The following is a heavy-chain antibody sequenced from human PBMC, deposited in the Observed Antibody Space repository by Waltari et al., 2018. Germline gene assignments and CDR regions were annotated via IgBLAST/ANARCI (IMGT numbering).Heavy chain of an antibody. V-gene: IGHV1-18*01. CDR1: GYIFSNYG. Sequence: QLVQSGAEVKKPGASVKVSCKASGYIFSNYGITWVRKAPGQGLEWMGWIYPYNGNTKYEQTFQGRVTMTTDTSTTTAYMEIRSLRSDDTAIYYCARDDVDSSNFGGFWGQGTLVTVSS. J-gene: IGHJ4*02. CDR3: ARDDVDSSNFGGF. CDR2: IYPYNGNT. D-gene: IGHD6-13*01.